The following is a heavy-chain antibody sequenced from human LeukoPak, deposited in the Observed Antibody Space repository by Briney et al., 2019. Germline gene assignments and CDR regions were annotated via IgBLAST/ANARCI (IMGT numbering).Heavy chain of an antibody. Sequence: GGSLRLSCAASGFAFSSYGMHWVRQAPGKGLEWVAVMSYDGSKEYYADSVKGRFTISRDNSKNTLYLQMNSLRVEDTAVYYCLVWKHVFDRWGQGTLVTVSS. CDR3: LVWKHVFDR. D-gene: IGHD5/OR15-5a*01. J-gene: IGHJ5*02. CDR1: GFAFSSYG. CDR2: MSYDGSKE. V-gene: IGHV3-30*03.